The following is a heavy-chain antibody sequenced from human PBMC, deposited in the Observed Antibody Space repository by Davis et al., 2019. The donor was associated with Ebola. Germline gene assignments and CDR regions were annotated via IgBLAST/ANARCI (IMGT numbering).Heavy chain of an antibody. J-gene: IGHJ4*01. D-gene: IGHD7-27*01. CDR3: LGDPNWAFGY. CDR2: ISSSSSYI. Sequence: GESLKISCAASGFTFSSYSMNWVRQAPGKGLEWVSSISSSSSYIYYADSVKGRFTISRDNAKNSLYLQMNSLRVEDTAVYYCLGDPNWAFGYWGHGTLVTVSS. CDR1: GFTFSSYS. V-gene: IGHV3-21*04.